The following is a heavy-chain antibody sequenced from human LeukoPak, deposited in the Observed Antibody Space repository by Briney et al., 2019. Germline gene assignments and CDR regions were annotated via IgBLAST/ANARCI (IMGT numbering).Heavy chain of an antibody. CDR1: GFPFSNYG. J-gene: IGHJ4*02. D-gene: IGHD1-1*01. Sequence: NPGGSLRLSCAASGFPFSNYGMNWVRQAPGKGLEWVSSISSTSYYIFYADSVKGRFTISRDNAVNSMYLEMNSLRAEDTAVYYCTRVWNDAYFGYWGQGALVTVSS. V-gene: IGHV3-21*01. CDR3: TRVWNDAYFGY. CDR2: ISSTSYYI.